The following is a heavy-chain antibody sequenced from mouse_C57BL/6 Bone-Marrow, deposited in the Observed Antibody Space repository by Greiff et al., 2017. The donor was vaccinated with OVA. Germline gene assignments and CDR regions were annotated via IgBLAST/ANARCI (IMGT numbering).Heavy chain of an antibody. CDR1: GFTFSDYY. V-gene: IGHV5-16*01. CDR3: ARDRGDYSNYFDY. CDR2: INYDGSST. Sequence: EVQVVESEGGLVQPGSSMKLSCTASGFTFSDYYMAWVRQVPEKGLEWVANINYDGSSTYYLDSLKSRFIISRDNAKNILYLQMSSLKSEDTATYYCARDRGDYSNYFDYWGQGTTLTVSS. D-gene: IGHD2-5*01. J-gene: IGHJ2*01.